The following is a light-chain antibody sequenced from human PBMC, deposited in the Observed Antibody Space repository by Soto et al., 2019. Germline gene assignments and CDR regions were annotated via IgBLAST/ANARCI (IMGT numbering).Light chain of an antibody. J-gene: IGKJ1*01. V-gene: IGKV3-20*01. CDR1: QSVSNNY. CDR2: GAS. CDR3: QQYGSSGT. Sequence: EIVLAQSPGTLSLSPGVRATLSCRDSQSVSNNYLAWYQQKPGQAPRLLIYGASNRATGIPDRFSGSGSGTDFTLTISRLEPEDFAVYYCQQYGSSGTFGQGTKVDIK.